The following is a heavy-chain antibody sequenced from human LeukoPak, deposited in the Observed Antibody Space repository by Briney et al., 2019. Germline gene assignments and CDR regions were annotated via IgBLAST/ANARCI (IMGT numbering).Heavy chain of an antibody. V-gene: IGHV1-2*02. CDR2: INPNSGGT. J-gene: IGHJ4*02. CDR3: ARVSYYDSSGNFDY. D-gene: IGHD3-22*01. CDR1: GYTFTGYY. Sequence: GASVKVSCKASGYTFTGYYMHWVRRAPGHGLEWLGWINPNSGGTNSAQTFPGRVTMTRDPSLRTAYMELSRLRTDDTAVYYCARVSYYDSSGNFDYWGQGTLVTVSS.